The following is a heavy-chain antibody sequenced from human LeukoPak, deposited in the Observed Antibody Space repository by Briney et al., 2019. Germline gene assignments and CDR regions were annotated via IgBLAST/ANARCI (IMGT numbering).Heavy chain of an antibody. CDR2: ISSSSSYI. V-gene: IGHV3-21*01. CDR1: GFTFSSYS. CDR3: ARGGAAAGTSFDI. J-gene: IGHJ3*02. Sequence: PGGSLRLSCAASGFTFSSYSMNWVRQAPGKGLAWASSISSSSSYIYYADSVKGRFTISRDNAKNSLYLQMNSLRAEDTAVYYCARGGAAAGTSFDIWGQGTMVTVSS. D-gene: IGHD6-13*01.